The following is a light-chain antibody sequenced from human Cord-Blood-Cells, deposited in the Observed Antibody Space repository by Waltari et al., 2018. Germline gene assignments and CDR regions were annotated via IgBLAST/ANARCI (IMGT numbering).Light chain of an antibody. CDR3: QQYNNWPPVKTPLT. J-gene: IGKJ4*01. Sequence: EIVMTQSPATLSVSPGARATLSCRASQSVSSNLAWYQQKPGQAPRLLIYGASTRATGIPARFSGSGSGTEFTLTISSLQSEDFAVYYCQQYNNWPPVKTPLTFGGGTKVEIK. CDR2: GAS. CDR1: QSVSSN. V-gene: IGKV3D-15*01.